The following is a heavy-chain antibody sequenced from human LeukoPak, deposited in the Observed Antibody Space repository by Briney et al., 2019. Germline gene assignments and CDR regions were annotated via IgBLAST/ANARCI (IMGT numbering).Heavy chain of an antibody. CDR1: GGSISTYY. D-gene: IGHD3-3*01. Sequence: PSETLSLTCTVSGGSISTYYWSWIRQPPGKGLEWIGYISYSGSTNYNPSLKSRVTISLDTSKNQFALKLSSVTAADTAVYYCARSIIGARSKFDYWGQGTLVTVSS. J-gene: IGHJ4*02. V-gene: IGHV4-59*08. CDR3: ARSIIGARSKFDY. CDR2: ISYSGST.